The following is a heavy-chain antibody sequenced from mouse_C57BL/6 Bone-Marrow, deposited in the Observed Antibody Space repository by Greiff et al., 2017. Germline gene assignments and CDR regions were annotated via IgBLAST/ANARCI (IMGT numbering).Heavy chain of an antibody. CDR2: ISDGGSYT. CDR1: GFTFSSYA. CDR3: ARSLWLRRSWFAY. J-gene: IGHJ3*01. Sequence: EVKLVESGGGLVKPGGSLKLSCAASGFTFSSYAMSWVRQTPEKRLEWVATISDGGSYTYYPDNVKGRFTISRDNAKNNLYLQMSHLKSEDTAMYYCARSLWLRRSWFAYWGQGTLVTVSA. V-gene: IGHV5-4*03. D-gene: IGHD2-2*01.